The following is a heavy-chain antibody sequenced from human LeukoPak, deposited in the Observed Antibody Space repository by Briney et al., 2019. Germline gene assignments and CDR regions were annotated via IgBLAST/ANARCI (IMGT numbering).Heavy chain of an antibody. CDR2: ISGGGGST. CDR1: GFTFSNYA. V-gene: IGHV3-23*01. Sequence: GGSLRLSCAASGFTFSNYAMSWVRQAPGKGLEWVSSISGGGGSTNYGDSVKGRFTISRDNSKNTLYLQMNSLRAEDTAVYYCARGINIPDQWELPPGAFDIWGQGTMVTVSS. D-gene: IGHD1-26*01. CDR3: ARGINIPDQWELPPGAFDI. J-gene: IGHJ3*02.